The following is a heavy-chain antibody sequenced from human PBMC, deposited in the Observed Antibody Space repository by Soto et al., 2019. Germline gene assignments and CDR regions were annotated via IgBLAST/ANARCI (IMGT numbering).Heavy chain of an antibody. CDR2: MSHSGGT. CDR1: GGSVSSSSNYY. D-gene: IGHD1-1*01. V-gene: IGHV4-34*01. J-gene: IGHJ3*02. Sequence: QVQLQQWGAGLLKPSETLSLTCAVYGGSVSSSSNYYWSWIRQPPGKGLEWIGEMSHSGGTHLNPSLTSRVTISVDTSKNQFSLKMSSVTAADTALYYCARVERGTATTVVDAFDIWGPGTMVTVSS. CDR3: ARVERGTATTVVDAFDI.